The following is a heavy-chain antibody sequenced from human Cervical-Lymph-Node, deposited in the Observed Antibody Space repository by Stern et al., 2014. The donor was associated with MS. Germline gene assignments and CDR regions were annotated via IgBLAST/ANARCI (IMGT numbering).Heavy chain of an antibody. CDR3: ARVVPNVSYFDY. Sequence: VQLVESGPALVKPSGTLFLSCAVSGGSISDDNWWTWVRQSPGKGLEWIAEIYNTGETNYSPSLKRRVTLSIDKSKNQFSLRLTSVTAADTALYYCARVVPNVSYFDYWGLGTLVTVSS. V-gene: IGHV4-4*02. CDR1: GGSISDDNW. CDR2: IYNTGET. J-gene: IGHJ4*02.